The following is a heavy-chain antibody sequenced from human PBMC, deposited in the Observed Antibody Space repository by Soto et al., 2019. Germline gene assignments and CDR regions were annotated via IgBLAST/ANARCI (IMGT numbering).Heavy chain of an antibody. CDR2: IWYDGSNK. CDR3: ARDLGQITIFGDGGMDV. D-gene: IGHD3-3*01. Sequence: QVQLVESGGGVVQPGRSLRLSCAASGFTFSSYGMHWVRQAPGKGLEWVAVIWYDGSNKYYADSVKGRFTISRDNSKNTLYLQMNSLRAEDTAVYYCARDLGQITIFGDGGMDVWGQGTTVTVSS. V-gene: IGHV3-33*01. J-gene: IGHJ6*02. CDR1: GFTFSSYG.